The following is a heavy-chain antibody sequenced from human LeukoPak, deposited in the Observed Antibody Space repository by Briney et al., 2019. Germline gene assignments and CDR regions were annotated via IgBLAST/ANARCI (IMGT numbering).Heavy chain of an antibody. CDR2: LSDDGSNK. Sequence: PGRSLRLSCAASRFTFSYFAMHWVRQAPGKGLERVAVLSDDGSNKFYADSVKGRFTISRDNSKNTLYLQMNSLRAEDTAFYYCAKDPHSSSWYYFDSWGQGTLVTVSS. CDR1: RFTFSYFA. CDR3: AKDPHSSSWYYFDS. V-gene: IGHV3-30*18. J-gene: IGHJ4*02. D-gene: IGHD6-13*01.